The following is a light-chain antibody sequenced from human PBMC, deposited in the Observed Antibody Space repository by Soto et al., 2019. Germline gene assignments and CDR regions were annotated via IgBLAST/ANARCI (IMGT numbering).Light chain of an antibody. CDR2: GAS. J-gene: IGKJ4*01. V-gene: IGKV3-15*01. CDR1: QSVSSSY. Sequence: EIVLTQSPGTLSLSPGERATLSCRASQSVSSSYLAWYQQNPGQAPRLLIFGASTRATGIPVRFSGSGSGTEFTLTISSLQSEDFAVYYCQQYKSWPLTFGGGTKVDI. CDR3: QQYKSWPLT.